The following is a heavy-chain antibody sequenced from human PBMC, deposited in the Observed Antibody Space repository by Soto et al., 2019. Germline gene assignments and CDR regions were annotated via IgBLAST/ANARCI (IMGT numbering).Heavy chain of an antibody. J-gene: IGHJ4*02. CDR3: ARRLWNKVKGFGY. D-gene: IGHD3-10*01. CDR2: INHSGST. CDR1: GGSFSGYY. Sequence: SETLSLTCAVYGGSFSGYYWSWIRQPPGKGLEWVGEINHSGSTNYNPSLKSRVTISVDTSKNQFSLKLSSVTAADTAVYYCARRLWNKVKGFGYWGQGTLVTVSS. V-gene: IGHV4-34*01.